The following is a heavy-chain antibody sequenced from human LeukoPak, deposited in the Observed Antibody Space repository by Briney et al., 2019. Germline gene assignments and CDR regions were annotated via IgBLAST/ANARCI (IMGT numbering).Heavy chain of an antibody. CDR1: GFTFSSYA. D-gene: IGHD6-19*01. J-gene: IGHJ4*02. CDR2: ISGSGGST. Sequence: GGSLRLSCAASGFTFSSYAMSWVRQAPGKGLEWVSAISGSGGSTYYADSVKGRFTISRDNPKNTLYLQMNSLRAEDTAVYYCAKDLGSHSSGWYWGQGTLVTVSS. V-gene: IGHV3-23*01. CDR3: AKDLGSHSSGWY.